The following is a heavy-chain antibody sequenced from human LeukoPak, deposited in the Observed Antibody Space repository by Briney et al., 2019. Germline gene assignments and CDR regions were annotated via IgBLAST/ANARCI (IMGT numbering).Heavy chain of an antibody. D-gene: IGHD6-19*01. Sequence: SETLSLTCAVSGYSISSGYYWGWIRQPPGKGLEWIGSIYHSGSTYYNPSLKSRVTISVATSRNQFSLNLSSVTAADTAMCYCARVGAVAGFEYWGQGTLVTVSS. J-gene: IGHJ4*02. CDR2: IYHSGST. V-gene: IGHV4-38-2*01. CDR1: GYSISSGYY. CDR3: ARVGAVAGFEY.